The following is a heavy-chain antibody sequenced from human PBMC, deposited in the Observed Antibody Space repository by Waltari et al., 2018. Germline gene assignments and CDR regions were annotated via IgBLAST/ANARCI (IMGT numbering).Heavy chain of an antibody. CDR2: ISYDVSNK. Sequence: QVQLVESGGGVVQPGTSLRLSCAASGFTFSSYGMHWGCQAPGKGRECLTVISYDVSNKYYADSVKGRFTISRENSNNSLYLQMNSLRVDDTAIYYCARGGGSDYGSGSYTWGQGTLVTVSS. D-gene: IGHD3-10*01. CDR3: ARGGGSDYGSGSYT. CDR1: GFTFSSYG. V-gene: IGHV3-30*01. J-gene: IGHJ4*02.